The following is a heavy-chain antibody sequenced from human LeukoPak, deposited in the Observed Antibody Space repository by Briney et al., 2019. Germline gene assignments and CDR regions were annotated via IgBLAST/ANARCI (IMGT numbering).Heavy chain of an antibody. Sequence: SETLSLTCTVSGGSVSSSGYYWGWVRQPPGKGLEWIASIYYDGSTYYNPSLKSRVTISVDTSKNQFSLKLSSVTAADTAVYYCARPTRKRDYWGQGTLVTVSS. V-gene: IGHV4-39*01. CDR3: ARPTRKRDY. CDR1: GGSVSSSGYY. J-gene: IGHJ4*02. D-gene: IGHD1-1*01. CDR2: IYYDGST.